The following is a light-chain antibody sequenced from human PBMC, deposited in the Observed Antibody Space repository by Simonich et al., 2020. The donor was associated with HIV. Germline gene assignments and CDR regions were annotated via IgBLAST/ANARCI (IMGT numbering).Light chain of an antibody. Sequence: DIVMTQSPLSLPVTPGEPASFSCRTSQSLLHSNGYNYLDWYLQKPGQSPQLLIYLGSTRASGVPDRFSGSGSGTNFPLKISRVEAEDVGVYYCMQALQTPYTFGQGTKLEIK. V-gene: IGKV2-28*01. CDR2: LGS. CDR3: MQALQTPYT. J-gene: IGKJ2*01. CDR1: QSLLHSNGYNY.